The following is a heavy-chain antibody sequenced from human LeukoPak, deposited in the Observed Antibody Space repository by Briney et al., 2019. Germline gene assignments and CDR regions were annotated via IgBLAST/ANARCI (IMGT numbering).Heavy chain of an antibody. D-gene: IGHD6-13*01. Sequence: GGSLRLSCAASGFTFNTYWMSWVRQAPGKGLEWVANINQDGSEKYYVDSVRGRFTISRDNAKDSLWLQMNSLRAEDTAVYYCARDGGISSSSEVPFDYWGQGTLVTVSS. CDR2: INQDGSEK. CDR3: ARDGGISSSSEVPFDY. CDR1: GFTFNTYW. J-gene: IGHJ4*02. V-gene: IGHV3-7*01.